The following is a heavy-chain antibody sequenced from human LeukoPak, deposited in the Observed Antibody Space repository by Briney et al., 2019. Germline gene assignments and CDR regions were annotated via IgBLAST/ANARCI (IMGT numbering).Heavy chain of an antibody. CDR3: AREWFGGSSNSNDAFDI. Sequence: PGGSLRLSCAGSGLIVSSNYMSWVRQAPGKGLEWVSVIYSGGSTYDADSVKGRFTISRDNSKNTLYLQMNSLRAEDTAVYYCAREWFGGSSNSNDAFDIWGQGTMVTVSS. V-gene: IGHV3-66*01. D-gene: IGHD3-10*01. CDR2: IYSGGST. CDR1: GLIVSSNY. J-gene: IGHJ3*02.